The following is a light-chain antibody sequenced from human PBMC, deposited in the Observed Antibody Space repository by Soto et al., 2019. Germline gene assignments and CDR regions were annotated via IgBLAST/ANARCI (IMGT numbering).Light chain of an antibody. J-gene: IGKJ4*01. CDR2: GAS. CDR3: QQYYSIPLT. V-gene: IGKV3-20*01. CDR1: QSVSNNY. Sequence: IVLTQSPGTLSLSPGERATLSCRASQSVSNNYLAWYQQKPGQAPRLLIYGASNRATGIPDMFSGSGSGTDFTLTISRLEPEDFAVYYCQQYYSIPLTFGRGTKVDIK.